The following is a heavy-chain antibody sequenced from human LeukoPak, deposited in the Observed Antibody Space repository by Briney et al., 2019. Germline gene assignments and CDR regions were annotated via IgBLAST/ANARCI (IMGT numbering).Heavy chain of an antibody. CDR1: GGSIRSYY. CDR2: IYYSGTT. CDR3: ARAVAGTPDAFDI. Sequence: PSETLSLTCTVSGGSIRSYYWSWIRQPPGKGLEWIGYIYYSGTTNYNPSLKSRVTISVDTSKNQFSLKLSTVTAADTAVYYCARAVAGTPDAFDIWGQGTMVTVSS. J-gene: IGHJ3*02. D-gene: IGHD6-19*01. V-gene: IGHV4-59*01.